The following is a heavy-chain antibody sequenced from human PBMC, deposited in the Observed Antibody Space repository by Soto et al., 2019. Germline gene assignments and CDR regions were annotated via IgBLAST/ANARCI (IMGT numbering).Heavy chain of an antibody. D-gene: IGHD6-19*01. V-gene: IGHV3-7*01. J-gene: IGHJ5*02. Sequence: EVQLVESGGGLVQPGRSLRLSCAASGFTFSSYWMSWVRQAPGKGLEWVANIKQDGREKYYVDSVKGRFTICRDNAKNALDLQMNSLSAEDTAVYYCVVDEADISEDLIYPWGEGTLVTVFS. CDR2: IKQDGREK. CDR1: GFTFSSYW. CDR3: VVDEADISEDLIYP.